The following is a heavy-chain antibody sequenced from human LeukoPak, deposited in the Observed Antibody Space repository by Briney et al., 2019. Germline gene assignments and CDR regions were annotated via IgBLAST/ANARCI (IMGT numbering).Heavy chain of an antibody. CDR1: GGSFSGYY. D-gene: IGHD2-2*01. V-gene: IGHV4-34*01. CDR3: ARARGYQRSKRWSDP. J-gene: IGHJ5*02. Sequence: SATLSLTCAVDGGSFSGYYWSWIRQPPGKGLEWIGEINHSGSTNYNPSLKSRVTISVDTSKNQFSLKLSSVTAADTAVYYCARARGYQRSKRWSDPCGQGTLVTVSS. CDR2: INHSGST.